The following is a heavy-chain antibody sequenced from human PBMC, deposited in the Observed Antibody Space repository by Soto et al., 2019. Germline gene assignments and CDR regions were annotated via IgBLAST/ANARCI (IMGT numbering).Heavy chain of an antibody. Sequence: ASVKVSCKASGYTFTSYDINWVRQATGQGLEWMGWMNPNSGNTGYAQKFQGRVTMTRNTSISTVYMELSSLRSEDTAVYYCARRGRYFDWLLARDAFDIWGQGTMVTVSS. D-gene: IGHD3-9*01. CDR3: ARRGRYFDWLLARDAFDI. J-gene: IGHJ3*02. CDR2: MNPNSGNT. V-gene: IGHV1-8*01. CDR1: GYTFTSYD.